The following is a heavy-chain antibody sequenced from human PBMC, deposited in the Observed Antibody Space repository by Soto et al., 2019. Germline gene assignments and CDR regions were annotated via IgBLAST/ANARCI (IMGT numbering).Heavy chain of an antibody. CDR1: GDTISTGGYT. J-gene: IGHJ4*02. Sequence: SETLSLTCDVSGDTISTGGYTWAWIRQPPGKALEWIGHTYHSGSTNYNPSLRSRVSMSVDTSKNQFSLKLISVTAADTAVYYCARHFVAVVIKGWGYWGQGKLVTVSS. D-gene: IGHD3-10*01. CDR3: ARHFVAVVIKGWGY. V-gene: IGHV4-30-2*03. CDR2: TYHSGST.